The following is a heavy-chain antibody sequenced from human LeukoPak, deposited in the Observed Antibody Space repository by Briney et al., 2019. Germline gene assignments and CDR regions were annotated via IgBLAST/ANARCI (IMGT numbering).Heavy chain of an antibody. CDR2: INPNSGGT. V-gene: IGHV1-2*02. Sequence: GASVKVSCKASGYTFTGYYMHWVRQAPGQGLEWMGWINPNSGGTNYAQKFQGRVTMTRDTSISTAYMELSRLRSDDTAVYYCARDGSWRTTVTYNWFDPWGQGTLVTVSS. CDR3: ARDGSWRTTVTYNWFDP. CDR1: GYTFTGYY. D-gene: IGHD4-17*01. J-gene: IGHJ5*02.